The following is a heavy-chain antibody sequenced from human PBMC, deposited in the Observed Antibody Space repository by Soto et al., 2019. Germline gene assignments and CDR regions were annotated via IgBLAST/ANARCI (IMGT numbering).Heavy chain of an antibody. CDR3: ARAPLGARNHYYYFGMDV. J-gene: IGHJ6*02. CDR2: IKQVGSEK. V-gene: IGHV3-7*03. CDR1: GFTFSSYW. D-gene: IGHD7-27*01. Sequence: EVQLVESGVGLVQPGWSLRLSCAASGFTFSSYWMSWVRQAAGKGLEWVANIKQVGSEKYYVHYVKCRFTSSRNNAKNSLYMQMNSLRAKHTAVYYCARAPLGARNHYYYFGMDVWGQGTTVTVSS.